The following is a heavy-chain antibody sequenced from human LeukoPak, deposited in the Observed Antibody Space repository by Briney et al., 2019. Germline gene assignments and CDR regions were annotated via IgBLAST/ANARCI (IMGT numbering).Heavy chain of an antibody. Sequence: GGSLRPSCAASGFTFSNFGMNWVRQAPGKGLEWVSAISRNGVNKYYADSVKGRFTISRDNTKNTLFLQMNSLRAEDTAVYVCAKGTRRYDDPDYYYYYMDVWGKGTTVTASS. CDR2: ISRNGVNK. CDR1: GFTFSNFG. CDR3: AKGTRRYDDPDYYYYYMDV. J-gene: IGHJ6*03. V-gene: IGHV3-23*01. D-gene: IGHD5-12*01.